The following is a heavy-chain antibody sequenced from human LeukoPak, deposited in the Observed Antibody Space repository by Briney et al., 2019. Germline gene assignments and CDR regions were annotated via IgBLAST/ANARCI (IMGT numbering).Heavy chain of an antibody. CDR1: GYTFTGYY. J-gene: IGHJ6*02. CDR3: ARDTPGVDTAMVYYYYYGMDV. CDR2: INPNSGGT. Sequence: ASVKVSCKASGYTFTGYYMHWARQAPGQGLEWMGWINPNSGGTNYAQKFQGRVTMTRDTSISTAYMEPSRLRSDDTAVYYCARDTPGVDTAMVYYYYYGMDVWGQGTTVTVSS. D-gene: IGHD5-18*01. V-gene: IGHV1-2*02.